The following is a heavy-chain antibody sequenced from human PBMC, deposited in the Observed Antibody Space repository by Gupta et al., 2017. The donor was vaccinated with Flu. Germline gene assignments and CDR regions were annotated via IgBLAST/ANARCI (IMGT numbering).Heavy chain of an antibody. CDR2: ISASGIST. V-gene: IGHV3-23*01. D-gene: IGHD4-4*01. CDR3: TPSTPGSVTY. CDR1: SSYA. Sequence: SSYAMGWVGQAPGEGLEWVSAISASGISTYYADSVKGRFTISRDSSKNTLFLQLNSLRAEDTAVYYCTPSTPGSVTYWGQGTLVTVSS. J-gene: IGHJ4*02.